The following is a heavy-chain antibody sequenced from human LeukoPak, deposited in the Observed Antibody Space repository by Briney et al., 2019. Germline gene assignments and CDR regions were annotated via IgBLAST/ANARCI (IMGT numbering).Heavy chain of an antibody. V-gene: IGHV4-59*01. D-gene: IGHD4-17*01. CDR2: IYYSGST. Sequence: SETLSLTCTVSGGSISSYYWSWIRQPPGKGLEWIGYIYYSGSTNYNPSLKSRVTISVDTSKNQFSLKLSSVTAADTAVYYCARGVGPYGDYVISYFDYWGQGTLVTVSS. CDR3: ARGVGPYGDYVISYFDY. J-gene: IGHJ4*02. CDR1: GGSISSYY.